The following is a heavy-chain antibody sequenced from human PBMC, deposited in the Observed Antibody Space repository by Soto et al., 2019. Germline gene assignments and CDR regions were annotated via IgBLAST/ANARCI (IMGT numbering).Heavy chain of an antibody. J-gene: IGHJ4*02. Sequence: QVQLVQSGAEVKKPGASVKVSCKASGYTFTDYYMHWVRQAPGQGLEWMGFINPNGGSTTYLQKFQGRVTMTRDTSTSTGYMDLSSLRSEDTAVYYCARGSSVAFDYWGQGTLVTVSS. V-gene: IGHV1-46*01. CDR3: ARGSSVAFDY. CDR1: GYTFTDYY. D-gene: IGHD2-21*01. CDR2: INPNGGST.